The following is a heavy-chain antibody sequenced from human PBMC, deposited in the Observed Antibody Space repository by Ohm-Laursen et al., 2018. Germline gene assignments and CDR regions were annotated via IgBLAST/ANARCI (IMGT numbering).Heavy chain of an antibody. D-gene: IGHD3-22*01. V-gene: IGHV3-7*03. J-gene: IGHJ4*02. CDR2: IKQDGSEK. CDR1: GFTFSDYW. Sequence: GSLRLSCTAPGFTFSDYWMSWVRQAPGKGLEWVANIKQDGSEKYFLDSVKGRFTFSRDNAKNSVSLQMNSLRGEDTAVYYCARAPIYYNTPDYWGQGTLVTVSS. CDR3: ARAPIYYNTPDY.